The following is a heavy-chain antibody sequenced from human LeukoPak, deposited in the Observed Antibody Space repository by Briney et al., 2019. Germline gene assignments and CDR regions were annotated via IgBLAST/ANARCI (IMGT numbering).Heavy chain of an antibody. D-gene: IGHD6-13*01. CDR3: ASLSSSWYGKGN. Sequence: SVKVSCKACGGTFSSYAISWVRQAPGQGLEWMGGIIPIFGTANYAQKFQGRVTITTDESTSTAYMELSSLRSEDTAVYYCASLSSSWYGKGNWGQGTLVTVSS. CDR1: GGTFSSYA. J-gene: IGHJ4*02. CDR2: IIPIFGTA. V-gene: IGHV1-69*05.